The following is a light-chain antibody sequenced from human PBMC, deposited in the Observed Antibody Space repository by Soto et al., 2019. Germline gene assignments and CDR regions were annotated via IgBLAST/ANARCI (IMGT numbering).Light chain of an antibody. Sequence: DIEMTQSPSTLSASVGDTVTITCRASQDIDIWLAWYQHKSGQAPDLLIYDASTLQTGVPSRFSGGGSARDFSLTISGLQADDFASYVCQQFHTSWTFGQVTRV. V-gene: IGKV1-5*01. CDR3: QQFHTSWT. J-gene: IGKJ1*01. CDR2: DAS. CDR1: QDIDIW.